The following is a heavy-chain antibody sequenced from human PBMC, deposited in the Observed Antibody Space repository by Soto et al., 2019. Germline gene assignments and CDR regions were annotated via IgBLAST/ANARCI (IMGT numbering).Heavy chain of an antibody. CDR2: IIPIFATA. D-gene: IGHD6-13*01. V-gene: IGHV1-69*05. CDR1: GGTFSSYA. J-gene: IGHJ6*02. CDR3: ASPPSSSRYCYGMDV. Sequence: QVQLVQSGAEVKKPGSSVKVSCKASGGTFSSYAISWVRQAPGQGLEWMGGIIPIFATANYAQKFQGRVTXPXAXPSXTAYMGLSSLGSEDTAVYYCASPPSSSRYCYGMDVWGQGTTVTVSS.